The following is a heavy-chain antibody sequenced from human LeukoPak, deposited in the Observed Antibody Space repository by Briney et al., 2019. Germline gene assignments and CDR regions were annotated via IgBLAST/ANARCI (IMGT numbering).Heavy chain of an antibody. CDR2: IYYSGRT. D-gene: IGHD3-10*01. CDR3: ASDQGRGGFDY. CDR1: GGSISRSY. V-gene: IGHV4-59*01. J-gene: IGHJ4*02. Sequence: SETLSLTCTVSGGSISRSYWCWIWQPPGKGLEWIGYIYYSGRTNYNPSLKSRVTISVDTSKNQFSLNLTSVTAADTAVYYCASDQGRGGFDYWGQGTPVTVSS.